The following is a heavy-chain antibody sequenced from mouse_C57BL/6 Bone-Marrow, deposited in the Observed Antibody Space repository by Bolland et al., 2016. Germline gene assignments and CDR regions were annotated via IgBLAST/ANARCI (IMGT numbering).Heavy chain of an antibody. V-gene: IGHV14-4*01. Sequence: EYASKFQGKATITADTSSNTAYLQLSSLTSEDTAVYYCTTHLYDGYYGFDYWGQGTLV. D-gene: IGHD2-3*01. CDR3: TTHLYDGYYGFDY. J-gene: IGHJ3*01.